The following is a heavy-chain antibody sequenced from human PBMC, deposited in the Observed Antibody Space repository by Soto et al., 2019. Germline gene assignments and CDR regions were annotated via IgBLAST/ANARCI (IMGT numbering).Heavy chain of an antibody. J-gene: IGHJ3*02. CDR2: IYLSGFT. V-gene: IGHV4-30-4*08. D-gene: IGHD2-15*01. Sequence: SETLSLTCTVSGDSITSSKHYWSCIRQHCGKGLEWIGYIYLSGFTYSTPSLKSRVNMSLDTSKNQFSLKLSSVTAADTAVYYCARLVRYCSGGSCYFSRDALAIWGQGTMVIVSS. CDR3: ARLVRYCSGGSCYFSRDALAI. CDR1: GDSITSSKHY.